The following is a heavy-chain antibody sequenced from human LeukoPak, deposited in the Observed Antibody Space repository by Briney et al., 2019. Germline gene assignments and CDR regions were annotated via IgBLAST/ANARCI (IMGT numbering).Heavy chain of an antibody. J-gene: IGHJ3*02. CDR3: ARVGVYYYDSSGYYAFDI. CDR1: GYTFTGYG. D-gene: IGHD3-22*01. CDR2: ISAYSGNT. V-gene: IGHV1-18*01. Sequence: GASVRVSCKASGYTFTGYGISWVRQAPGQGLEWMGWISAYSGNTNYAQKLQGRVTMTTDTSTSTAYMELRSLRSDDTAVYYCARVGVYYYDSSGYYAFDIWGQGTMVTVSS.